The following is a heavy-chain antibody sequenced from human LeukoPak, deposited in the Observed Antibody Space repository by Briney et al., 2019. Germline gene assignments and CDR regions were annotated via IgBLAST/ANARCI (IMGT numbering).Heavy chain of an antibody. Sequence: KPSETLSLTCAVYGGSFSGYYWSWIRQPPGKGLEWIGEINHSGSTNYNPSLKSRVTISVDSSKKYFSLKLRSMTAADTAVYFCARLPYDSICYYAFDIWGQGTRVTDSS. CDR1: GGSFSGYY. CDR3: ARLPYDSICYYAFDI. V-gene: IGHV4-34*01. J-gene: IGHJ3*02. D-gene: IGHD3-22*01. CDR2: INHSGST.